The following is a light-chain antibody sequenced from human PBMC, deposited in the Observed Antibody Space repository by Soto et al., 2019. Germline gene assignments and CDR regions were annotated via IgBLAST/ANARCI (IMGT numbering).Light chain of an antibody. CDR2: GAS. Sequence: EIVMTQSPATLSVSPGERATLSCRASQSVSSNLAWYQQKPGQAPRLLIYGASLRANGVPARFGGSGSGTDFTLTINILEPEDFAVYYCQQRNVGTPITFGQGTRLEIK. CDR1: QSVSSN. CDR3: QQRNVGTPIT. J-gene: IGKJ5*01. V-gene: IGKV3D-15*03.